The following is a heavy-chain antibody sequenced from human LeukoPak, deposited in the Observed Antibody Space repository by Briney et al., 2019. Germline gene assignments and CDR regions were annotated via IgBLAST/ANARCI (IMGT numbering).Heavy chain of an antibody. CDR3: ASGGAYCGGDCYLRFDP. J-gene: IGHJ5*02. CDR1: GFTFDDYA. CDR2: ISWNSGSI. V-gene: IGHV3-9*01. Sequence: GGSLRLSCAASGFTFDDYAMHWVRQAPGKGLEWVSGISWNSGSIGYADSVKGRFTISRDNAKNSLYLQMNSLRAEDTAVYYCASGGAYCGGDCYLRFDPWGQGTLVTVSS. D-gene: IGHD2-21*02.